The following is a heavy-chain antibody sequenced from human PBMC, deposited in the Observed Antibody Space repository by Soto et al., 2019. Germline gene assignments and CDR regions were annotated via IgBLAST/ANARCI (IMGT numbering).Heavy chain of an antibody. D-gene: IGHD4-17*01. V-gene: IGHV3-30*18. CDR2: ISYDGSNK. Sequence: QVQLVESGGGVVQPGRSLRLSCAASGFTFSSYGMHWVHQAPGKGLEWVAVISYDGSNKYYADSVKGRFTISRDNSKNTLYLQMNSLRAEDTAVYYCAKDLRVTKDYYYYGMDVWGQGTTVTVSS. CDR1: GFTFSSYG. CDR3: AKDLRVTKDYYYYGMDV. J-gene: IGHJ6*02.